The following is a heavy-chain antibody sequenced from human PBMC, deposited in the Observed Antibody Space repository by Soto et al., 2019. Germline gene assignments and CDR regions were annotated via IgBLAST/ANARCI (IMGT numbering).Heavy chain of an antibody. D-gene: IGHD2-2*01. Sequence: QVQLVESGGGVVQPGRSLRLSCAASGFTFSPYAMHWVRQAPGKGLEWLAVISYDGNNKNYADSVKGRLAISRDNSRNTLYLQMNSLRAEDTAVYYCARARLDTPALDYWGQGTLVTVSS. V-gene: IGHV3-30*09. CDR3: ARARLDTPALDY. J-gene: IGHJ4*02. CDR1: GFTFSPYA. CDR2: ISYDGNNK.